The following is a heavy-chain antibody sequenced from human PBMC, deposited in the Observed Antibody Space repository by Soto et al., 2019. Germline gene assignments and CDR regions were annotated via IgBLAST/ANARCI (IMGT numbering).Heavy chain of an antibody. J-gene: IGHJ4*02. CDR3: AKDGVYCSGGSCYGGPLYFDY. CDR1: GFTFSSYG. CDR2: ISYDGSNK. D-gene: IGHD2-15*01. Sequence: GGSLRLSCAASGFTFSSYGMHWVRQAPGKGLEWVAVISYDGSNKYYADSVKGRFTISRDNSKNTLYLQMNSLRAEDTAVYYCAKDGVYCSGGSCYGGPLYFDYWGQGTLVTVSS. V-gene: IGHV3-30*18.